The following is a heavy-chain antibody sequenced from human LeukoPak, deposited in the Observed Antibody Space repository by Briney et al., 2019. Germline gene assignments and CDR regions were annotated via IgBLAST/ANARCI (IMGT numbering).Heavy chain of an antibody. V-gene: IGHV3-23*01. CDR3: AKLGLDADYGDYVVDY. Sequence: XXXXXXGFTXXXYAMSWVRQAPGKGLEWVSAISGSGGSTYYADSVKGRFTISRDNSKNTLYLQMNSLRAEDTAVYYCAKLGLDADYGDYVVDYWGQGTLVTVSS. CDR1: GFTXXXYA. J-gene: IGHJ4*02. D-gene: IGHD4-17*01. CDR2: ISGSGGST.